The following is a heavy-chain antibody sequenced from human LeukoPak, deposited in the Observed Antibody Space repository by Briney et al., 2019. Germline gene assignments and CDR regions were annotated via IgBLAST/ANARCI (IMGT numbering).Heavy chain of an antibody. D-gene: IGHD6-19*01. V-gene: IGHV1-2*06. J-gene: IGHJ4*02. CDR1: GYSFTGDY. Sequence: GASVKVSCKASGYSFTGDYLHWVRQAPGQGLEWMGRISPNSGGTNYARKFQGRVTMTRDASISTAYMELSRLRSDDTAVYYCAGLQIAVSGGDYWGQGTLVTVSS. CDR3: AGLQIAVSGGDY. CDR2: ISPNSGGT.